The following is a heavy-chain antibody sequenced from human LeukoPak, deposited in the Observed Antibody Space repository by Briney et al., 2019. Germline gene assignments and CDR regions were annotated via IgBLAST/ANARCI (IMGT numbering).Heavy chain of an antibody. J-gene: IGHJ4*02. CDR3: AKMSGSYFVRIDY. CDR2: IIPIFHTS. D-gene: IGHD3-10*01. V-gene: IGHV1-69*01. Sequence: GASVKVSCKASGGTFSSYAFSWVRQAPGQGLEWMGGIIPIFHTSYYPQKFQGRVTTTADESTSTVYMDLSSLRSEDTALYYCAKMSGSYFVRIDYWGQGTLVTVSS. CDR1: GGTFSSYA.